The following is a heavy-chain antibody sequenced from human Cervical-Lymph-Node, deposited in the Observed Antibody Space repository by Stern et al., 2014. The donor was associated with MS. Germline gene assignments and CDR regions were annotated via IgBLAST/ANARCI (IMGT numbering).Heavy chain of an antibody. CDR2: IIPIFGTA. D-gene: IGHD2-2*01. V-gene: IGHV1-69*01. CDR3: ARTDKYCSSASCSGNWFDP. J-gene: IGHJ5*02. CDR1: GGTFSSYG. Sequence: VQLVQSGAEVKKPGSSVKVSCQASGGTFSSYGISWVRQAPGPGLEWMGGIIPIFGTANYAQKFQGRVTITADESTSTAYMELSSLRSEDTAVYYCARTDKYCSSASCSGNWFDPWGQGTLVTVSS.